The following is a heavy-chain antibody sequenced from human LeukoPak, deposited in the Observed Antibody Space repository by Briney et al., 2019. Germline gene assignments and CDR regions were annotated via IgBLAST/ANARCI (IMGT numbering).Heavy chain of an antibody. CDR3: ARDPPDHYDSSGYYLDWFDP. CDR2: IIPILGIA. J-gene: IGHJ5*02. V-gene: IGHV1-69*04. CDR1: GGTFSSYA. Sequence: ASVKVSCKASGGTFSSYAISWVRQAPGQGLEWMGRIIPILGIANYAQKFQGRVTITADKSTSTAYMELSSLRSEDTAVYYCARDPPDHYDSSGYYLDWFDPWGQGTLVTVSS. D-gene: IGHD3-22*01.